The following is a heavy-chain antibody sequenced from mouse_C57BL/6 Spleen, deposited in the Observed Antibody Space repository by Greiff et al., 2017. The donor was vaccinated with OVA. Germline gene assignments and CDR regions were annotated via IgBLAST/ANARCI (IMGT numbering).Heavy chain of an antibody. CDR2: ISSGGSYT. Sequence: EVKLMESGGDLVKPGGSLKLSCAASGFTFSSYGMSWVRQTPDKRLEWVATISSGGSYTYYPDSVKGRFTISRDDAKNTLYLQMSSLKSEDTAMYYCARQGVIYYDYDGFAYWGQGTLVTVSA. J-gene: IGHJ3*01. D-gene: IGHD2-4*01. CDR3: ARQGVIYYDYDGFAY. CDR1: GFTFSSYG. V-gene: IGHV5-6*01.